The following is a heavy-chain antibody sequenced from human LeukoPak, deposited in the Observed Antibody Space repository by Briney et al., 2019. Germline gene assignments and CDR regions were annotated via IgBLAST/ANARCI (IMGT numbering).Heavy chain of an antibody. D-gene: IGHD3-9*01. Sequence: GGSLRLSCAASGFTFSTYWMSWVRQAPGKGLDWVANIKQDGREKYYVDSVKGRFTISRDNAKNSLYLQMNSLRAEDTAVYYCARVEDYDILTGFDYWGQGTLVTVSS. CDR2: IKQDGREK. J-gene: IGHJ4*02. V-gene: IGHV3-7*01. CDR3: ARVEDYDILTGFDY. CDR1: GFTFSTYW.